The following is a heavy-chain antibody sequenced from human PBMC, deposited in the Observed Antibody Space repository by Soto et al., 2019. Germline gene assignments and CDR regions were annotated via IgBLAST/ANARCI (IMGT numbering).Heavy chain of an antibody. D-gene: IGHD3-22*01. Sequence: QVQLVQSGAEVKKPGASVNVSCKASGYILTSYYLHWVRQAPGQGLEWMGVINPRGGSTSYAQKFQGRLTLTSDTSTSSVSMHLSSLRSDDTAVYYCTRDALGVGSSGVSTWFAPWGQGTLVTVSS. J-gene: IGHJ5*02. CDR3: TRDALGVGSSGVSTWFAP. CDR2: INPRGGST. V-gene: IGHV1-46*01. CDR1: GYILTSYY.